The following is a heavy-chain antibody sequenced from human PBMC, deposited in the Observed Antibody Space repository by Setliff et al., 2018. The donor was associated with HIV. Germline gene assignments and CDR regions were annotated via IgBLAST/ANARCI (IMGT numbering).Heavy chain of an antibody. CDR1: GDSISSYS. CDR3: ARGGLGVVGAIDY. D-gene: IGHD2-15*01. V-gene: IGHV4-59*12. Sequence: PSETLSLTCTVSGDSISSYSWNWIRQSPGGGLEWIGFIFSSGSTKYNPSLQSRVTISVDTSKNQFSLNLSSVTAADTAVYYCARGGLGVVGAIDYWSQGTLVTVS. CDR2: IFSSGST. J-gene: IGHJ4*02.